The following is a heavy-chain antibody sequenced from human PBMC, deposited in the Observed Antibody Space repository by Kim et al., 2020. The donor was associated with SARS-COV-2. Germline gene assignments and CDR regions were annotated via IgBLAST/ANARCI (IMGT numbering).Heavy chain of an antibody. V-gene: IGHV1-2*06. CDR2: INPNSGGT. CDR3: ARDTALGSSSWVSVGWKFDP. CDR1: GYTFTGYY. J-gene: IGHJ5*02. Sequence: ASVKVSCKASGYTFTGYYMHWVRQAPGQGLEWMGRINPNSGGTNYAQKFQGRVTMTRDTSISTAYMELSRLRSDDTAVYYCARDTALGSSSWVSVGWKFDPWGQGTLVTVSS. D-gene: IGHD6-13*01.